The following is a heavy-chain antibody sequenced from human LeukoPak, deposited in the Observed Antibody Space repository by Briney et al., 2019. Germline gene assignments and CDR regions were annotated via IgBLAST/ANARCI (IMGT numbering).Heavy chain of an antibody. D-gene: IGHD1-1*01. Sequence: SETLSLTCTVSGGSISSGDYYWSWIRQPPGKGLEWIGYIYYSGSTYYNPSLKSRVTISVDTSKNQFSLKLSSVTAADTAVYYCARVLWATGTTGFDYWAREPWSPSPQ. CDR3: ARVLWATGTTGFDY. CDR2: IYYSGST. J-gene: IGHJ4*02. CDR1: GGSISSGDYY. V-gene: IGHV4-30-4*01.